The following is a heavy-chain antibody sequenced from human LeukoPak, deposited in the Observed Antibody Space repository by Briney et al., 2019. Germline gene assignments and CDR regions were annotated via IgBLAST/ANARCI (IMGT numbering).Heavy chain of an antibody. V-gene: IGHV3-48*03. J-gene: IGHJ1*01. CDR3: ARVGGSYGFLSQKPRYFQR. CDR2: ISSRGSTI. CDR1: GFTFSSYE. Sequence: GGFLRLSNAASGFTFSSYETNWDSQAPGKGMERVSYISSRGSTIYYADSVKGRFTISRDNAKNSLYLQMNSLRAEDTAVYYCARVGGSYGFLSQKPRYFQRWGQGTLVTVSS. D-gene: IGHD1-26*01.